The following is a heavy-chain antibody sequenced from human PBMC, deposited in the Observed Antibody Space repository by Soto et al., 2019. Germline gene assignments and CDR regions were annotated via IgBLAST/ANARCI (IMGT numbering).Heavy chain of an antibody. CDR2: VWSDGSQK. J-gene: IGHJ4*02. D-gene: IGHD5-12*01. V-gene: IGHV3-30*02. CDR1: GFPFSSYA. CDR3: ATLEMATISRFDH. Sequence: HPGGSLRLSCAASGFPFSSYAMHWVRQPPGKGLEWVALVWSDGSQKYYADSVKGRFTISRDNSKNTVSLQMNSLRPEDTAVYYCATLEMATISRFDHWGQGALVTVSS.